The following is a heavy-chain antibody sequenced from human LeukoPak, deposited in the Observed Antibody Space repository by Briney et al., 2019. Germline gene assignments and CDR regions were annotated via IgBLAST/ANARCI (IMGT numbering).Heavy chain of an antibody. V-gene: IGHV3-7*03. D-gene: IGHD5/OR15-5a*01. CDR2: IRQDGSEK. J-gene: IGHJ4*02. Sequence: QSGGSLRLSCAASGFTFTSYWMSWVRQAPGKGLEWVANIRQDGSEKNYVDSVKGRLTISRDNAKNSLYLQMNSLRAEDTAVYYCAKDSRGSSVRAFDYWGQGTLVTVSS. CDR1: GFTFTSYW. CDR3: AKDSRGSSVRAFDY.